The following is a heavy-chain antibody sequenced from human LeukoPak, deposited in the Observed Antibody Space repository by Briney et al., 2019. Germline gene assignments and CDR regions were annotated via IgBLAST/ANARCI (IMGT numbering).Heavy chain of an antibody. CDR3: ARERVPSGSYFDY. D-gene: IGHD1-26*01. V-gene: IGHV3-66*01. CDR2: IYSGGST. CDR1: GISVSSNY. J-gene: IGHJ4*02. Sequence: GGSLRLSCAASGISVSSNYMSWVRQAPGKGLEWVSVIYSGGSTHYADSVRGRFTVSRDESKNTLYLQMNSLRAEDTGLYYCARERVPSGSYFDYWGQGTLVTVSS.